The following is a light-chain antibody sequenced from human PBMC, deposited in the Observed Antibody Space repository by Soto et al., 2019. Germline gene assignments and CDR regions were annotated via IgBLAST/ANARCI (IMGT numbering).Light chain of an antibody. CDR2: AVS. CDR1: QGIRIW. J-gene: IGKJ3*01. V-gene: IGKV1-12*01. Sequence: DIQMTQSPSSVSASVGDRVTITCRSGQGIRIWLAWYQQKPGRAPDLLISAVSTLQSGVPTRFSGSGSGRDFTLTISSLQPEDSATYYCQQGYSFHFTFGPGTTVEI. CDR3: QQGYSFHFT.